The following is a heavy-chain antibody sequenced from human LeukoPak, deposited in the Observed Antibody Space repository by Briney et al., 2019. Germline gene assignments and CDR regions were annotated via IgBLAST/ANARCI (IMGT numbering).Heavy chain of an antibody. CDR2: INHSGST. Sequence: SETLSLTCTVSGGSISSYYWIWIRQPPGKGLEWIGEINHSGSTNYNPSLKSRVTISVDTSKNQFSLKLSSVTAADTAVYYCASLTYDPIGRDDYGGQGPWSPSPQ. V-gene: IGHV4-34*01. D-gene: IGHD5-12*01. CDR3: ASLTYDPIGRDDY. J-gene: IGHJ4*02. CDR1: GGSISSYY.